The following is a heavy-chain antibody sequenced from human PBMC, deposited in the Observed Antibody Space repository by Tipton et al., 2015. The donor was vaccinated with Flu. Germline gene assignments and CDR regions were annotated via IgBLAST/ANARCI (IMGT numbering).Heavy chain of an antibody. J-gene: IGHJ5*02. CDR3: ARSGSSYYFDP. V-gene: IGHV4-61*02. CDR2: IYTSGGT. Sequence: TLSLTCTVSGDSISSGTHYWSWIRQPAGKGLEWIGRIYTSGGTNYNPSLKSRVTISVDTSKNQISLKLTPVTAADTAVYYCARSGSSYYFDPWGQGTLVTVSS. CDR1: GDSISSGTHY. D-gene: IGHD2-15*01.